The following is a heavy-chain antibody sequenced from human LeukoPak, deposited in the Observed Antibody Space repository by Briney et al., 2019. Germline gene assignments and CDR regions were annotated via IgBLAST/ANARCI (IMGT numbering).Heavy chain of an antibody. CDR2: IYPGDSDT. Sequence: GESLKISCKGSGYSFTSYWIGWVRQMPGKGLEWMGIIYPGDSDTRYSPSFQGQVTISADKSISTAYLQWSSLKASDTAMYYCARSGSIVEALTYFDYWGQGTLVTVSS. V-gene: IGHV5-51*01. CDR3: ARSGSIVEALTYFDY. CDR1: GYSFTSYW. D-gene: IGHD1-26*01. J-gene: IGHJ4*02.